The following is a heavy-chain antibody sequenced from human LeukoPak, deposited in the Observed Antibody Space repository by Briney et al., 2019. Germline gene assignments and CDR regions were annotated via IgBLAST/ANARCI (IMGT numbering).Heavy chain of an antibody. CDR3: ARPPTIFNAFDI. V-gene: IGHV4-39*01. J-gene: IGHJ3*02. CDR1: GGSISSSSYY. CDR2: IYYSGST. D-gene: IGHD3-9*01. Sequence: SGTLSLTCTVSGGSISSSSYYWGWIRQPPGKGLEWIGSIYYSGSTYYNPSLKSRVTISVDTSKNQFSLKLSSVTAADTAVYYCARPPTIFNAFDIWGQGTMVTVSS.